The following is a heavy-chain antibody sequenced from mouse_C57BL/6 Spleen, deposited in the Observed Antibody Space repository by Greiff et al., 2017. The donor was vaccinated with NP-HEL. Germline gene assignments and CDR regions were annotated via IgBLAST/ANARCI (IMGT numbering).Heavy chain of an antibody. J-gene: IGHJ3*01. CDR3: TRSHYGRGGWFAY. CDR1: GYTFTDYE. V-gene: IGHV1-15*01. D-gene: IGHD1-1*01. Sequence: QVQLQQSGAELVRPGASVTLSCKASGYTFTDYEMHWVKQTPVHGLEWIGAIDPETGGTAYNQKFKGKAILTADKSSSTAYMELRSLTSEDSAVYYCTRSHYGRGGWFAYWGQGTLVTVSA. CDR2: IDPETGGT.